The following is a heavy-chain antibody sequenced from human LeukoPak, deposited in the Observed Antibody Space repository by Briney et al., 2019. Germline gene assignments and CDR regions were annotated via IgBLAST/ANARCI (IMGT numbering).Heavy chain of an antibody. CDR3: ARDFSSDN. CDR2: ISSSSDTM. Sequence: PGGSLRLSCAASGFTFSDYYMSWIRQAPGKGLEWVPYISSSSDTMYYADSVRGRFTISRDNAKNSLYPQMNSLRAEDTAVYFCARDFSSDNWGQGTLVTVSS. CDR1: GFTFSDYY. V-gene: IGHV3-11*01. J-gene: IGHJ4*02.